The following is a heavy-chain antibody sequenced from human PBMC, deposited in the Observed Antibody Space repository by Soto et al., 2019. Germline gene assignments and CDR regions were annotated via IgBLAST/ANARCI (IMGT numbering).Heavy chain of an antibody. Sequence: ESGGGVVQPGRSLTLSCAASGFTFSTYAMHWVRQAPGKGLEWVAVISFDESNKYYADSVKGRFTISRDNSKNTLSLQMNSLRAEDTAVYYCARDRVGMATIILSLGFDYWGQGTLVTVSS. CDR1: GFTFSTYA. J-gene: IGHJ4*02. D-gene: IGHD5-12*01. V-gene: IGHV3-30-3*01. CDR2: ISFDESNK. CDR3: ARDRVGMATIILSLGFDY.